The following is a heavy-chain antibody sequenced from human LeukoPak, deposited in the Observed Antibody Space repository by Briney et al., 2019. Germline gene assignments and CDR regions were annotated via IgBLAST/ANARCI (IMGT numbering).Heavy chain of an antibody. J-gene: IGHJ4*02. Sequence: GASVTVSCNASGSTFTSYAINWVRQAPGHALEWLGWIRGNNGNTNYAQNLQDRVTMTTDPSTSTVYMELKSLTSDDTAVYYCARLDLLNGYYFFDYWGQGTLVTVSS. D-gene: IGHD3-9*01. V-gene: IGHV1-18*01. CDR1: GSTFTSYA. CDR3: ARLDLLNGYYFFDY. CDR2: IRGNNGNT.